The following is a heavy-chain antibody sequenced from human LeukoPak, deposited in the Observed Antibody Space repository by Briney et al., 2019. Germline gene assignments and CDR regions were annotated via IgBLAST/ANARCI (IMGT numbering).Heavy chain of an antibody. CDR1: RFTFSSCA. V-gene: IGHV3-74*01. CDR2: ISLDGSTT. J-gene: IGHJ5*01. D-gene: IGHD5-12*01. Sequence: GGSLRLSCAASRFTFSSCAMSWVRQAPGKGLGWVSRISLDGSTTAYADSVKGGFTISRDNAKDTVYLQMSGLRAEDAAVYYCTRARYSGYAFDFWGQGTLVTVSS. CDR3: TRARYSGYAFDF.